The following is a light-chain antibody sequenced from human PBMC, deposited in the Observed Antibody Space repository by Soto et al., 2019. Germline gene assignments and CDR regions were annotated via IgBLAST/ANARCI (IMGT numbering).Light chain of an antibody. CDR1: QSISSW. J-gene: IGKJ4*01. CDR3: PQYNRDSPLT. Sequence: DIQMTQSPSSLSASVGDRVTITCRASQSISSWLAWYQQKPGKAPKLLIFDAFSLESGVPSRFSGSRSGTEFTLIISRLPPDDYATYYCPQYNRDSPLTFGGGPKVEIQ. CDR2: DAF. V-gene: IGKV1-5*01.